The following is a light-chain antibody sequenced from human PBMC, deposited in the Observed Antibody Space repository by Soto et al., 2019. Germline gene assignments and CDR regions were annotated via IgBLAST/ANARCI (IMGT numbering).Light chain of an antibody. CDR1: SSDVGGYNY. CDR2: DVS. Sequence: QSALTQPASVSGSPGQSITISCPGTSSDVGGYNYVSWYQQHPGKAPKLMIYDVSNRPSGVSNRFSGSKSGNTAALTISGLQAEDEADYYCSSYTGTSTYVVFCGGTKLTVL. CDR3: SSYTGTSTYVV. V-gene: IGLV2-14*01. J-gene: IGLJ2*01.